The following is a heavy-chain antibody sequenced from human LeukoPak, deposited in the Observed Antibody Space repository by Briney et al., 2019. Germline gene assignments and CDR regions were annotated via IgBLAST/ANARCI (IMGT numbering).Heavy chain of an antibody. CDR1: GFIFNNYW. J-gene: IGHJ6*02. CDR2: ISGSGGST. V-gene: IGHV3-23*01. CDR3: AKDPNYYGSGSYYIDPGYYGMDV. D-gene: IGHD3-10*01. Sequence: GGSLRLSCAASGFIFNNYWMHWVRQVPGKGLEWVSAISGSGGSTYYADSVKGRFTISRDNSKNTLYLQMNSLRAEDTAVYYCAKDPNYYGSGSYYIDPGYYGMDVWGQGTTVTVSS.